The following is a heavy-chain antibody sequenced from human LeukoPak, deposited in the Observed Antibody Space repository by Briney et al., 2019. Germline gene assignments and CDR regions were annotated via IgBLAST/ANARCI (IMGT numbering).Heavy chain of an antibody. V-gene: IGHV4-59*08. J-gene: IGHJ5*02. CDR1: GGSISSYY. Sequence: SETLSLTCTVSGGSISSYYWSWIRQPPGKGLEWIGYIFYRGSTNYNPSLKSRVTISVDTSKNQFSLKLTSVTAADTAMYYCARHQMPRLSWFDPWGQGTLVTVSS. CDR2: IFYRGST. D-gene: IGHD2-2*01. CDR3: ARHQMPRLSWFDP.